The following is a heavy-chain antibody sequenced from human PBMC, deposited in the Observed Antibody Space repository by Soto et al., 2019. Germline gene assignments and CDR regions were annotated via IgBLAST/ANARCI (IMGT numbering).Heavy chain of an antibody. CDR3: AKVRRDYGSASSIK. V-gene: IGHV3-23*01. D-gene: IGHD3-10*01. CDR1: GFTFTTYA. J-gene: IGHJ4*02. CDR2: IGPSGDNT. Sequence: EVQLLESGGGLVQPGGSLRLSCAASGFTFTTYAMTWVRQAPGKGLEWVSAIGPSGDNTYYADSVKGRFTISRDNSKNTLYLQMNSLRSDDTAVYFFAKVRRDYGSASSIKWGQGALVTVAS.